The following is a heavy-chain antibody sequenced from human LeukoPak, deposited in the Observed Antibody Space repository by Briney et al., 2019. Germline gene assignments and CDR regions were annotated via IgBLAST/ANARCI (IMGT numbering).Heavy chain of an antibody. CDR2: ISSSTTTV. D-gene: IGHD3-9*01. CDR3: ARDGAGFDY. Sequence: AGSLRLSCAASGFTFSTYSMNWVRQAPGRGLEWVSYISSSTTTVYYADSVKGRFTISRDNAKNSLYLQMNSLRDEDTAVYFCARDGAGFDYWGQGALVTVSS. CDR1: GFTFSTYS. V-gene: IGHV3-48*02. J-gene: IGHJ4*02.